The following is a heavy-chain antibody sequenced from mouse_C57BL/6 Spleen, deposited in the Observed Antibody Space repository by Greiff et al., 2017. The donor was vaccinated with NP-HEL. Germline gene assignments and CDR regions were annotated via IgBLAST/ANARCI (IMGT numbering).Heavy chain of an antibody. D-gene: IGHD1-1*01. CDR1: GYTFTSYW. V-gene: IGHV1-64*01. CDR2: IHPNSGST. J-gene: IGHJ2*01. Sequence: VQLQQPGAELVKPGASVKLSCKASGYTFTSYWMHWVKQRPGQGLEWIGMIHPNSGSTNYNEKFKSKATLTVDKSSSTAYMQLSSLTSEDSAVYYCAREGDYGSSHYFDYWGQGTTLTVSS. CDR3: AREGDYGSSHYFDY.